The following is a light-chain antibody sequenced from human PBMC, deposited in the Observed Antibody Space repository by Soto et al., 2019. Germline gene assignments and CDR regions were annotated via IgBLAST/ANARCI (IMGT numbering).Light chain of an antibody. J-gene: IGKJ1*01. Sequence: DIQMTQSPSTLSASVGDRVTITCRASQSISSWLAWYQQKPGKAPKLLIYKASTLKSGVPSRFSGSGSGTAFTLTISSLQPDDFATYYCQQYNSYWTFGQGTKVEIK. CDR1: QSISSW. CDR3: QQYNSYWT. CDR2: KAS. V-gene: IGKV1-5*03.